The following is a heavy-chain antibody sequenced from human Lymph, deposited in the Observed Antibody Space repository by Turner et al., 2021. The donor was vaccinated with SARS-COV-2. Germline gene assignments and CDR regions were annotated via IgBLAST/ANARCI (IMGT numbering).Heavy chain of an antibody. D-gene: IGHD3-3*01. Sequence: QLQLHELRRGLVKPSETLSLACTVPGCSIRSSSYYWRWIRLPQGKGLEWIGRIYYSGSTNYNPSLKGRVTIPVDTSKNQFSLKLSFVTAEDTAVYYCARYITIFGVAGSWFDPWGQGILVTVSS. V-gene: IGHV4-39*01. CDR3: ARYITIFGVAGSWFDP. CDR1: GCSIRSSSYY. CDR2: IYYSGST. J-gene: IGHJ5*02.